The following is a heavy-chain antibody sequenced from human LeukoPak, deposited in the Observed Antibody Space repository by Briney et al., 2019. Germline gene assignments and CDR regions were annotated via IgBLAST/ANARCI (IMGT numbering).Heavy chain of an antibody. CDR1: GYTFTGYY. Sequence: ASVKVSCKASGYTFTGYYMNWVRQAPGQGLEWMGWINPNSGGTNYAQKFQGRVTMTRDTSISTAYMELSRLRSDDTAVYYCARDLGYCSGGSCFQPYYYYYYMDVWGKGTTVTVSS. J-gene: IGHJ6*03. V-gene: IGHV1-2*02. CDR3: ARDLGYCSGGSCFQPYYYYYYMDV. CDR2: INPNSGGT. D-gene: IGHD2-15*01.